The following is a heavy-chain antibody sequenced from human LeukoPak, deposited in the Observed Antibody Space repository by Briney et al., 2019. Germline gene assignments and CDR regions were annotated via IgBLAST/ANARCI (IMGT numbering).Heavy chain of an antibody. CDR1: GGTFSSYA. J-gene: IGHJ4*02. CDR2: IIPILGIA. D-gene: IGHD3-22*01. Sequence: SVKVSCKASGGTFSSYAISWVRQAPGQGLEWMGGIIPILGIANYAQKFQGRVTITADKSTSTAYMELSSLRSEDTAVYYCASYDSSGYYADYWGQGTLVTVSS. V-gene: IGHV1-69*10. CDR3: ASYDSSGYYADY.